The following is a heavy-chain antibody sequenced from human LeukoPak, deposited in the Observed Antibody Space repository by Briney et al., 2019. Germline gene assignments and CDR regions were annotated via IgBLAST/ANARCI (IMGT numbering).Heavy chain of an antibody. Sequence: GASVKVSCKASGGTFSSYAISWVRQAPGQGLEWMGGIIPIFGTANYAQKFQGRVTITADKSTSTAYMELSSLRSEDTAVYYCARSYWSGYAYNWFDPWGQGTLVTVSS. CDR2: IIPIFGTA. J-gene: IGHJ5*02. V-gene: IGHV1-69*06. D-gene: IGHD3-3*01. CDR3: ARSYWSGYAYNWFDP. CDR1: GGTFSSYA.